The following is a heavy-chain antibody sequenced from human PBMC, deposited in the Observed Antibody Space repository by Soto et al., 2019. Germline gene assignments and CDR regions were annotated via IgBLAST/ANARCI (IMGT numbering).Heavy chain of an antibody. Sequence: ASVKVSCQASGYTFTGYYMHWVRQAPGQGLEWMGWINPNSGGTNYXQKFQVWVTMTRDTSISTAYMELSRLRYDHTAVYYCERTGIASAGPTGEYYYYYGMAGWGQGTTVTASS. J-gene: IGHJ6*01. V-gene: IGHV1-2*04. D-gene: IGHD6-13*01. CDR2: INPNSGGT. CDR3: ERTGIASAGPTGEYYYYYGMAG. CDR1: GYTFTGYY.